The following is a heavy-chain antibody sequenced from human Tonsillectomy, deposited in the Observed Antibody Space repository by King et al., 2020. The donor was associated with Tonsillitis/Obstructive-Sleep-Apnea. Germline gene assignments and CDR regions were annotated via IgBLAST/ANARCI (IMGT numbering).Heavy chain of an antibody. D-gene: IGHD6-6*01. CDR2: IYPGDSDT. J-gene: IGHJ6*03. Sequence: VQLVQSGAEVKKPGESLKISCKGSGYSFTSYWIGWVRQMPGKGLEWMGIIYPGDSDTRYSPSFQGQVTISADKSISTAYLQWSSLKASDTAMYYCARVPVLGGRRQQLVLYYYYYMDVWGKGTTVTVSS. V-gene: IGHV5-51*01. CDR1: GYSFTSYW. CDR3: ARVPVLGGRRQQLVLYYYYYMDV.